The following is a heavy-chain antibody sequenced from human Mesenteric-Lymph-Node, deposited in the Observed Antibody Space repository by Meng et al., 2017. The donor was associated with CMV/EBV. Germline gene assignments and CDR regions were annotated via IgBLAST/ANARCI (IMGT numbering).Heavy chain of an antibody. CDR2: INPSGGDT. D-gene: IGHD5-12*01. V-gene: IGHV1-46*01. Sequence: ASVKVSCKASGYTFMTYSMHWVRQAPGQGLEWMGKINPSGGDTRYAQKFQGRVTMTRDTSTGTIYMELSSLTSDDTAVYYCARDGRDSGYDWGIGYWSQGTLVTVSS. CDR3: ARDGRDSGYDWGIGY. J-gene: IGHJ4*02. CDR1: GYTFMTYS.